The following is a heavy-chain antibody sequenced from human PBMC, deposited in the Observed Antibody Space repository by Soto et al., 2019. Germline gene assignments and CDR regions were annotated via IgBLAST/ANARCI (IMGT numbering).Heavy chain of an antibody. CDR1: GYTFTSYA. J-gene: IGHJ6*03. Sequence: ASVKVSCKASGYTFTSYAMHWVRQAPGQRLEWMGWINAGNGNTKYSQKFQGRVTITRDTSASTAYMELSSLRSEDTAVYYCARDARLPYYDFWSGYYREGGPDYYSYYMDVWGKGTTVTVSS. V-gene: IGHV1-3*01. D-gene: IGHD3-3*01. CDR3: ARDARLPYYDFWSGYYREGGPDYYSYYMDV. CDR2: INAGNGNT.